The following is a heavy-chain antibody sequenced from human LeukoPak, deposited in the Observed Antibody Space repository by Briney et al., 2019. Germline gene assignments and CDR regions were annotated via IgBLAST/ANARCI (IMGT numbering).Heavy chain of an antibody. CDR2: ISWNSGSI. D-gene: IGHD3-3*01. Sequence: GGSLRLSCAASGFTFDDYAMHWVRQAPGKGLEWVSGISWNSGSIGYADSVKGRFTISRDNAKNSLYLQMNSLRAEDTALYYCAKWTYYDFWSGRSWFDPWGQGTLVTVSS. V-gene: IGHV3-9*01. J-gene: IGHJ5*02. CDR3: AKWTYYDFWSGRSWFDP. CDR1: GFTFDDYA.